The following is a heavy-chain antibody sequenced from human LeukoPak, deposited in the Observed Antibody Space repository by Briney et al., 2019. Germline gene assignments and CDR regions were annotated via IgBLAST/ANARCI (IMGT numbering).Heavy chain of an antibody. CDR2: INPNSGGT. CDR1: GYTFTGYY. CDR3: ARARITMVRGVITQGSNLFDP. V-gene: IGHV1-2*02. Sequence: ASVKVSCKASGYTFTGYYMHWVRQAPGQGLEWMGWINPNSGGTNYAQKFQGRVTMTRDTSISTAYMELSRLRSDDTAVYYCARARITMVRGVITQGSNLFDPWGQGTLVTVSS. J-gene: IGHJ5*02. D-gene: IGHD3-10*01.